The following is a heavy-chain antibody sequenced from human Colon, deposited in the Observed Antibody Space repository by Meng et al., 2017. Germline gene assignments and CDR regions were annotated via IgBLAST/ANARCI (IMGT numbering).Heavy chain of an antibody. J-gene: IGHJ5*02. V-gene: IGHV4-34*01. CDR3: ARGRYSGYLP. D-gene: IGHD5-12*01. CDR2: INHSGST. Sequence: VPVQQVGEGLLKASDTLSLTCSVYGGSFSGYYWSWIRQPPGKGLEWIGEINHSGSTNYNPSLKSRVTISVDTSKNQFSLKLSSVTAADTAVYYCARGRYSGYLPWGQGTLVTVSS. CDR1: GGSFSGYY.